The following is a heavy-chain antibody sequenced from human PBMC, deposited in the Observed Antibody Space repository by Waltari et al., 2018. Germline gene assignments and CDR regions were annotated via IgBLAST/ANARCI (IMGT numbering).Heavy chain of an antibody. Sequence: EVQLVESGGGLVKPGGSLRLSCAASGFTFSSYSMNWVRQAPGKGLEWVSSISSSSSYIYYADSVKGRFTISRDNAKNSLYLQMNSLRAEDTAVYYCARGQRIQLWSDAFDIWGQGTMVTVSS. J-gene: IGHJ3*02. V-gene: IGHV3-21*01. D-gene: IGHD5-18*01. CDR2: ISSSSSYI. CDR3: ARGQRIQLWSDAFDI. CDR1: GFTFSSYS.